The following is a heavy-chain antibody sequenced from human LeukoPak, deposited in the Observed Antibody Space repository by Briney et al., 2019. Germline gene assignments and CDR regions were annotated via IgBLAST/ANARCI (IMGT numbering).Heavy chain of an antibody. J-gene: IGHJ3*02. CDR1: GYTLTSYG. CDR3: ARARPGSITIFGVVHDAFDI. Sequence: ASVKVSCKASGYTLTSYGISWVRQAPGQGLEWMGWISAYNGNTNYAQKLQGRVTMTTDTSTSTAYMELRSLRSDDTAVYYCARARPGSITIFGVVHDAFDIWGQGTMVTVSS. V-gene: IGHV1-18*01. CDR2: ISAYNGNT. D-gene: IGHD3-3*01.